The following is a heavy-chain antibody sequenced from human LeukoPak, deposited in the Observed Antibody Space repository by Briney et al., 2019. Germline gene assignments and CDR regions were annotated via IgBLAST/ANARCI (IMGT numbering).Heavy chain of an antibody. Sequence: ASVKVSCKASGNTFTSYYMHWVRQAPGQGLEWMGIINPSGGSTSYAQKFQGRVTMTRDTSTSTVYMELSSLRSEDTAVYYCASRVRYCSSTSCYAGFDPWGQGTLVTVSS. CDR3: ASRVRYCSSTSCYAGFDP. CDR1: GNTFTSYY. V-gene: IGHV1-46*01. D-gene: IGHD2-2*01. J-gene: IGHJ5*02. CDR2: INPSGGST.